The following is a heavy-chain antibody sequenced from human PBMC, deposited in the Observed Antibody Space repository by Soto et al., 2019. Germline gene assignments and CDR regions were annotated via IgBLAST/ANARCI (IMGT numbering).Heavy chain of an antibody. V-gene: IGHV4-34*01. Sequence: LSLTCAVYGGSFSGYYWSWIRQPPGKGLEWIGEINHSGSTNYNPSLKSRVTISVDTSKNQFSLKLSPVTAADTAVYYCARTVRWHFWSGYYYYGMDVWGQGTTVTVSS. J-gene: IGHJ6*02. CDR2: INHSGST. D-gene: IGHD3-3*02. CDR3: ARTVRWHFWSGYYYYGMDV. CDR1: GGSFSGYY.